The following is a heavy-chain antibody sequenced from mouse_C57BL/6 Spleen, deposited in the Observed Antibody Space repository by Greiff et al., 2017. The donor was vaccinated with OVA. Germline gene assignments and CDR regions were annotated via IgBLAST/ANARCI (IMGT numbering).Heavy chain of an antibody. V-gene: IGHV1-19*01. D-gene: IGHD4-1*01. J-gene: IGHJ2*01. CDR3: AREGLGLDY. CDR1: GYTFTDYY. Sequence: EVQLQQSGPVLVKPGASVKMSCKASGYTFTDYYMNWVKQSHGKSLEWIGVINPYNGGTSYNQKFKGKATLTVDKSSSTAYMELNSLTSEDSAVYYCAREGLGLDYWGQGTTLTVSS. CDR2: INPYNGGT.